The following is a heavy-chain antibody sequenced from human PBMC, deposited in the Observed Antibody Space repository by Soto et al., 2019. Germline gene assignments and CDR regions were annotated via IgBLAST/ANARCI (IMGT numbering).Heavy chain of an antibody. D-gene: IGHD3-22*01. CDR3: ARSNGDSSGFDY. CDR2: IYYSGST. CDR1: GVSISSYY. J-gene: IGHJ4*02. Sequence: SETLSLTCTVSGVSISSYYWSWIRQPPGKGLEWIGYIYYSGSTNYNPSLKSRVTISVDTSKNQFSLKLSSVTAADTAVYYCARSNGDSSGFDYWGQGTLVTVSS. V-gene: IGHV4-59*01.